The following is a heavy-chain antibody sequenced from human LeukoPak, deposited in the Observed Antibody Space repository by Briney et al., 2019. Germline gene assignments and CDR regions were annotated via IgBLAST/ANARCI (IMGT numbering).Heavy chain of an antibody. CDR2: MYYSGST. CDR3: ARGNVVVPAAIDWFDP. D-gene: IGHD2-2*02. CDR1: GVSITTYS. V-gene: IGHV4-59*01. J-gene: IGHJ5*02. Sequence: SETLSLTCTVSGVSITTYSWSWIRQPPGKGLEWIGYMYYSGSTTYNPSLKSRATFSVDTSKNQFSLRLISMTAADTAVYFCARGNVVVPAAIDWFDPGAREPWSPSPQ.